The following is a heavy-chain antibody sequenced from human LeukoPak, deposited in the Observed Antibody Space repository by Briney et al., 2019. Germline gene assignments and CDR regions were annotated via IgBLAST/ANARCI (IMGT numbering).Heavy chain of an antibody. D-gene: IGHD3-9*01. Sequence: SETLSLTCTVSGGSISSYFWSWIRQPPGKGLEWIGYIYYSGSTNYNPSLKSRVTISVDTSKNQFSLKLSSVTAADTAVYYCARVSGYYDILTGYTRGLYYYYGKVVWGQGTTVTVSS. V-gene: IGHV4-59*01. CDR1: GGSISSYF. J-gene: IGHJ6*02. CDR3: ARVSGYYDILTGYTRGLYYYYGKVV. CDR2: IYYSGST.